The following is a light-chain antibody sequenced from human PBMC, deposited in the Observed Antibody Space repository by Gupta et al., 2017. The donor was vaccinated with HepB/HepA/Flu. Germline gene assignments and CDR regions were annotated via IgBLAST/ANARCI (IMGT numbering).Light chain of an antibody. V-gene: IGLV2-14*01. J-gene: IGLJ2*01. Sequence: QPALTQPASLSVSPAQSITISCTGTSSDVGGYNYVSLYQQHPGKAPKRRMYDVSKRPSGVSNRVSGSKSGNTASLTISGLQAEDEADDACSSDTSSSTLVFGGGTKVTV. CDR2: DVS. CDR1: SSDVGGYNY. CDR3: SSDTSSSTLV.